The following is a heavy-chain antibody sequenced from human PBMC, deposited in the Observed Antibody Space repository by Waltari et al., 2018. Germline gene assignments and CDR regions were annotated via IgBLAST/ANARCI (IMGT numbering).Heavy chain of an antibody. Sequence: EVQLVQSGAEVKKPGESLTISCQGSGYSFARYWIGWVRQMPGKGLEWMGIIYTGDSSTRDSPSFQGQVSISVDTSISTAYLQWSSLKASDTAMYFFAGQNIHSYGYGYFDYWGQGTLVSVSS. CDR2: IYTGDSST. J-gene: IGHJ4*02. CDR1: GYSFARYW. CDR3: AGQNIHSYGYGYFDY. D-gene: IGHD5-18*01. V-gene: IGHV5-51*01.